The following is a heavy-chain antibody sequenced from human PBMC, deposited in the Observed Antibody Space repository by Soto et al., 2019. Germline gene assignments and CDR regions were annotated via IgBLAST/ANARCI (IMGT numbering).Heavy chain of an antibody. CDR2: IHQDGSDK. J-gene: IGHJ4*02. CDR3: ARAGGLGAVAVDY. CDR1: GFTFSSYW. V-gene: IGHV3-7*01. Sequence: GGSLRLSCVASGFTFSSYWMTWVRQAPGKGLERVANIHQDGSDKYYVDSVKGRFTISRDNARNSLYLQMNSLRAEDTAVYYCARAGGLGAVAVDYWGQGTLVTVSS. D-gene: IGHD6-19*01.